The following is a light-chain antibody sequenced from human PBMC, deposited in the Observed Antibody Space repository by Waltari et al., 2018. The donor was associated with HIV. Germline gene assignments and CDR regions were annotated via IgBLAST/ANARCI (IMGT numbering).Light chain of an antibody. CDR3: DSRDSGSDQWV. J-gene: IGLJ3*02. CDR2: GKN. Sequence: SRLTQDPAVSVALGQTDRITCQGDRLRRGYASWYQQKPGQAPKLLVYGKNYRPLGIPDRFIVSNSRDTSSLSITGARAEDEAAYYCDSRDSGSDQWVFGGGTTLTVL. V-gene: IGLV3-19*01. CDR1: RLRRGY.